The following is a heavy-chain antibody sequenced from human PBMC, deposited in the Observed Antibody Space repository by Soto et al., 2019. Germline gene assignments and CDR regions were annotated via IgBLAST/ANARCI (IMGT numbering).Heavy chain of an antibody. V-gene: IGHV4-34*01. Sequence: SETLSLTCAVYGGSFSGYYWSWIRQPPGKGLEWIGEINHSGSTNYNPSLKSRVTISIDTSKNQFSLKLSSVTAADTAVYYCARIHDFWSGSTPFDYWGQGTLVTVSS. D-gene: IGHD3-3*01. CDR1: GGSFSGYY. CDR2: INHSGST. CDR3: ARIHDFWSGSTPFDY. J-gene: IGHJ4*02.